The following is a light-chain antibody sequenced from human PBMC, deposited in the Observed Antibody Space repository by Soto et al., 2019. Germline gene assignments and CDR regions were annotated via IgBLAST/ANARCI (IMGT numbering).Light chain of an antibody. V-gene: IGKV3-15*01. CDR3: QQYNFWPRS. Sequence: EIVMTQSPATLSVSPGQRATLSCRASQSVSDNLAWYQQKPGQAPRLLIYGAYIRATGVPARLSGSGSGTEFTLTISGLQSEDFAVYYSQQYNFWPRSFGQGTKVDIK. CDR2: GAY. J-gene: IGKJ1*01. CDR1: QSVSDN.